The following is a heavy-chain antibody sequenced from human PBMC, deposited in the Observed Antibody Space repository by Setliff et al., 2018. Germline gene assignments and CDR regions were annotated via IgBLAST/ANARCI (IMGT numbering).Heavy chain of an antibody. D-gene: IGHD5-12*01. CDR1: NGSLSTYY. CDR2: VYYSGTA. CDR3: ARGGTFRYFDF. J-gene: IGHJ4*02. Sequence: LSLTCTVSNGSLSTYYWSWIRQPPGKGLEFIGYVYYSGTANYSPSLRSRLTISVDTSKNQFSLKLRSVTAADTAVYYCARGGTFRYFDFWGQGAPVTVSS. V-gene: IGHV4-59*01.